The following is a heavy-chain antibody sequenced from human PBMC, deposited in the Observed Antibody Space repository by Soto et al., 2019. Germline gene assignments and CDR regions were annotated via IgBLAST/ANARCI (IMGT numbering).Heavy chain of an antibody. CDR3: AKAPLMMTLPFDPEFDY. CDR2: ISYDGSNK. Sequence: QVQLVESGGGVVQPGRSLRLSCAASGFTFSSYGMHWVRQAPGKGLEWVAVISYDGSNKYYADSVKGRFTISRDNSKNTLYLQMNGLRAEDRAVYYCAKAPLMMTLPFDPEFDYGGQGPLVTVSS. V-gene: IGHV3-30*18. J-gene: IGHJ4*02. D-gene: IGHD2-21*02. CDR1: GFTFSSYG.